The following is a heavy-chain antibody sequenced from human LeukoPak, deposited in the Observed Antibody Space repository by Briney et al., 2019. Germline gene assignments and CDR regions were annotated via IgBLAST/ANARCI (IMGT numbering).Heavy chain of an antibody. CDR1: GFTFDDYG. V-gene: IGHV3-20*04. J-gene: IGHJ4*02. D-gene: IGHD3-22*01. CDR2: INWNGGST. CDR3: ARTLTTYYYDSSGTYYFDY. Sequence: PGGSLRLSCAASGFTFDDYGMSWVRQAPGKGLEWVSGINWNGGSTGYADSVKGRFTISRDSAKNSLYLQMNSLRAEDTALYYCARTLTTYYYDSSGTYYFDYWGQGTLVTVSS.